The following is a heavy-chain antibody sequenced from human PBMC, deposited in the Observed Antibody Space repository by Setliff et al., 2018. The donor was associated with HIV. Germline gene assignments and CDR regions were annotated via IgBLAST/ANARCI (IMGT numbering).Heavy chain of an antibody. CDR2: ISSSSSYI. J-gene: IGHJ4*02. V-gene: IGHV3-21*01. D-gene: IGHD3-9*01. CDR1: GFTFSNAW. CDR3: ARDPLSRGAFDPPGAPDY. Sequence: GGSLRLSCAASGFTFSNAWMSWVRQAPGKGLEWVSSISSSSSYIYYADSVKGRFTISRDNAKNSLYLQMNSLRAEDTAVYYCARDPLSRGAFDPPGAPDYWGQGTLVTVSS.